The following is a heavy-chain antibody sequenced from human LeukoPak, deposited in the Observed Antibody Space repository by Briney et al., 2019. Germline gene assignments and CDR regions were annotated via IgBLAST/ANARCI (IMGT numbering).Heavy chain of an antibody. V-gene: IGHV4-59*12. Sequence: SETLSLTCTVSGGSISSYYWNWIRQPPGKGLEWIGYIYYSGSTNYNPSLKSRVTISVDTSKNQFSLKLSSVTAADTAVYYCARDCSSTSCLRRAFDIWGQGTMVTVSS. J-gene: IGHJ3*02. D-gene: IGHD2-2*01. CDR2: IYYSGST. CDR1: GGSISSYY. CDR3: ARDCSSTSCLRRAFDI.